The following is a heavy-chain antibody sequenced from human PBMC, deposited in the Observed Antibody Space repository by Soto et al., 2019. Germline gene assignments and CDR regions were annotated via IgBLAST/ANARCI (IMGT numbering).Heavy chain of an antibody. V-gene: IGHV3-23*01. J-gene: IGHJ4*02. Sequence: GSLRLSCADSGFTFSGYAMSWVRQAPGKGLEWVSAISGSGGSTYYADSVKGRFTISRDNSKNTLYLQMNSLRAEDTAVYYCTITYDYVWGSYRSGPRFDYWGQGTLVTVS. D-gene: IGHD3-16*02. CDR3: TITYDYVWGSYRSGPRFDY. CDR1: GFTFSGYA. CDR2: ISGSGGST.